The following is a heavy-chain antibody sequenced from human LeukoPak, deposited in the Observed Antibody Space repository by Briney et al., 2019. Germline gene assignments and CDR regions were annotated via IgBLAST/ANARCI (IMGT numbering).Heavy chain of an antibody. Sequence: TGGSLRLSCAASGFTFSSYAMGWVRQAPGKGLEWVSAISGSGGSTYYADSVKGRFTISRDNSKNTLYLQMNSLRAEDTAVYYCAKVGDFYGDYVGYFDYWGQGTLVTVSS. D-gene: IGHD4-17*01. J-gene: IGHJ4*02. CDR3: AKVGDFYGDYVGYFDY. V-gene: IGHV3-23*01. CDR2: ISGSGGST. CDR1: GFTFSSYA.